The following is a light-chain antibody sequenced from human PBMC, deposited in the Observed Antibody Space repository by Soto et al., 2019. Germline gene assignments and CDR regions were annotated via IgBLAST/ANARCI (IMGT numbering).Light chain of an antibody. CDR2: DVS. J-gene: IGLJ1*01. CDR3: NSYTSNNTYV. V-gene: IGLV2-14*03. Sequence: SALTRPASVSGSPGQAITISCSGTSGDVGAFNYVSWYQQHPGKAPNLMIYDVSNRPSGVSNRFSGSKSGNTASLTISGLRAEDEADYYCNSYTSNNTYVFGTGTKVTVL. CDR1: SGDVGAFNY.